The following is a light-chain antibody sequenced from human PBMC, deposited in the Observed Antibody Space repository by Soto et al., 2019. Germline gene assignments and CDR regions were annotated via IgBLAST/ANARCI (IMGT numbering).Light chain of an antibody. J-gene: IGKJ3*01. CDR3: QKFATYPLT. CDR1: QAINTA. CDR2: DAS. V-gene: IGKV1-13*02. Sequence: IRLTQSPSSLSASIGDRVTITCRASQAINTALAWYQQKPGKAPKSLLYDASTLDVGVPSRFSGSGSGTDFTLTISGLQPDDFATYYCQKFATYPLTFGPGTKVDV.